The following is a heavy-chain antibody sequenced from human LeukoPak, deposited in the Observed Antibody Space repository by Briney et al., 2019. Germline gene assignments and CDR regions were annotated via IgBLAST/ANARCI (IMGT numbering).Heavy chain of an antibody. CDR1: GFILSNYW. CDR2: IKRDGSEK. J-gene: IGHJ4*02. Sequence: GGSLRLSCAASGFILSNYWMSWVRQAPGKGLEWVANIKRDGSEKYYVDSVKGRFTISRDNAENSLYLQMNNLRVDDTAMYYCARDNGAGDYWGQGTLVTVSS. V-gene: IGHV3-7*01. CDR3: ARDNGAGDY. D-gene: IGHD2-8*01.